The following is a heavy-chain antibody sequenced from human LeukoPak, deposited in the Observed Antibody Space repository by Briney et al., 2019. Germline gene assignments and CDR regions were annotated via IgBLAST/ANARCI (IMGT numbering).Heavy chain of an antibody. V-gene: IGHV3-30-3*01. CDR3: AREEDLWFGELSHFDY. D-gene: IGHD3-10*01. CDR2: ISYDGSNK. Sequence: PGGSLRLSCAASGFTFSSYAMHWVRQAPGKGLEWVAVISYDGSNKYYADSVKGRFTISRDNSKNTLYLQMNSLRAEDTAVYYCAREEDLWFGELSHFDYWGQGTLVTVSS. J-gene: IGHJ4*02. CDR1: GFTFSSYA.